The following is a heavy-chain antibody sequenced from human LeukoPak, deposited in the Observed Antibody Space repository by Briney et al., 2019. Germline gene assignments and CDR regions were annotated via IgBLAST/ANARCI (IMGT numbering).Heavy chain of an antibody. Sequence: PGGSLRLSCAASGFTFSSYSMNWVRQAPGKGLEWVSSISSSSSYIYYADSVKGRFTISRDNAKNSLYLQMNSLRAEDTAVYYCARAVVVVAADESKSLYYFDYWGQGTLVTVSS. CDR3: ARAVVVVAADESKSLYYFDY. CDR1: GFTFSSYS. CDR2: ISSSSSYI. V-gene: IGHV3-21*01. D-gene: IGHD2-15*01. J-gene: IGHJ4*02.